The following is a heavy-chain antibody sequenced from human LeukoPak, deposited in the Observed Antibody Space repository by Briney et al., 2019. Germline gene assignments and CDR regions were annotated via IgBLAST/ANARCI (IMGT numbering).Heavy chain of an antibody. D-gene: IGHD3-16*01. CDR2: ISYGGGA. Sequence: SETLSLTCTVSGDSISSYYWSWIRQPPGEGLEWIGDISYGGGANYNPSLKSRVAMSIDTSKNLLSLKLNSVTAADTAVYYCARDLGHNWGQGTLVTVSS. CDR1: GDSISSYY. J-gene: IGHJ4*02. CDR3: ARDLGHN. V-gene: IGHV4-59*12.